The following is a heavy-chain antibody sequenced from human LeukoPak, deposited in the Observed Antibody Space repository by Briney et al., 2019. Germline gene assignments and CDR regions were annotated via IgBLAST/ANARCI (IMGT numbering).Heavy chain of an antibody. J-gene: IGHJ4*02. Sequence: SETLSLTCSVSGYSISSAYYWGWIRQPPGKGLEWIGSINHSGSTYYNPSLKSRVTISVDTSKNQFSLKLSSVTAADTAVYYCARERRGQFDYWGQGTLVTVSS. V-gene: IGHV4-38-2*02. CDR2: INHSGST. CDR3: ARERRGQFDY. CDR1: GYSISSAYY. D-gene: IGHD3-10*01.